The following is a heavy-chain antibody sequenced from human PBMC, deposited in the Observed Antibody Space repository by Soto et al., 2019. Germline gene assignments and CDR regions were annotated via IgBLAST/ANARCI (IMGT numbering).Heavy chain of an antibody. J-gene: IGHJ4*02. CDR3: AHILIFGVVGNFDY. D-gene: IGHD3-3*01. CDR2: IYWDDDK. V-gene: IGHV2-5*02. CDR1: GFSLSTSGVG. Sequence: KSGPTLVNPTQTLTLTCTFSGFSLSTSGVGVGWIRQPPGKALEWLALIYWDDDKHYSASLKSRLTITKDTSKNQVVLTMTNMDPVDTATYYWAHILIFGVVGNFDYWGQGALVTFSS.